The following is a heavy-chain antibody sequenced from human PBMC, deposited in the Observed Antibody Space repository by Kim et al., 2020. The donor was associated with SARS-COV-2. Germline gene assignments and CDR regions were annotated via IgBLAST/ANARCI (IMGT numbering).Heavy chain of an antibody. CDR2: ISPDNGET. Sequence: ASVKVSCKASGYPFSSYQINWVRLTSGQGLEWMGLISPDNGETVYAPQFQGRVNLTRNTSINTAYLEFNDLRSDDTAIYYRARGSWGWGVFVVSSPLEHWGQGAPVTVS. CDR3: ARGSWGWGVFVVSSPLEH. J-gene: IGHJ4*01. V-gene: IGHV1-8*01. D-gene: IGHD3-16*01. CDR1: GYPFSSYQ.